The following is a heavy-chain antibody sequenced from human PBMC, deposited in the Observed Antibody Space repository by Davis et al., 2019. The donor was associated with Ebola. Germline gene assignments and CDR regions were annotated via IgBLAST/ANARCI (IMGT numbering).Heavy chain of an antibody. J-gene: IGHJ6*02. CDR2: MNPNSGNT. D-gene: IGHD2-15*01. V-gene: IGHV1-8*03. CDR3: ARFARYCSGGSCYSSDV. Sequence: ASVKVSCKASGYTFTSYDINWVRQATGQGLEWMGWMNPNSGNTGYAQKFQGRVTITRNTSISTAYMELSSLRSEDTAVYYCARFARYCSGGSCYSSDVWGQGTTVTVSS. CDR1: GYTFTSYD.